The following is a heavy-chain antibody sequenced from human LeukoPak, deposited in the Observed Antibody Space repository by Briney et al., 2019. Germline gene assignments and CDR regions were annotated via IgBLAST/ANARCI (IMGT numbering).Heavy chain of an antibody. CDR1: GFTFSSYW. J-gene: IGHJ6*02. Sequence: GGSPRLSCAASGFTFSSYWMHWVRHAPGKGLVWVSRINSDGSSTSYADSVKGRFTISRDNAKNTLYLQMNSLRAEDTAVYYCARELGNSPPYYDFWSGFPYYYYGMDVWGQGTTVTVSS. D-gene: IGHD3-3*01. CDR3: ARELGNSPPYYDFWSGFPYYYYGMDV. V-gene: IGHV3-74*01. CDR2: INSDGSST.